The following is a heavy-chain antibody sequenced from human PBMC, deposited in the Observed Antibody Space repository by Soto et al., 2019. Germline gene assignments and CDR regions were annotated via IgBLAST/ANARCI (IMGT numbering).Heavy chain of an antibody. D-gene: IGHD3-22*01. Sequence: QITLKESGPTLVEPTQTLTLTCTFSGFSLSSSGVGVGWIRQPPGKALEWLALIFWNGDKRYSPSLKSRLTVTKDTSKNQVVLTMTNMDPVDTDTYFCAHRTYYYDTSGYYLWFDPWGQGTLVTVSS. J-gene: IGHJ5*02. CDR1: GFSLSSSGVG. CDR2: IFWNGDK. V-gene: IGHV2-5*01. CDR3: AHRTYYYDTSGYYLWFDP.